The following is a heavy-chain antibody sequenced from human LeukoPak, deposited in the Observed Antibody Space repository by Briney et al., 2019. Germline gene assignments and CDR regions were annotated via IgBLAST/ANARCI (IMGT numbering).Heavy chain of an antibody. Sequence: GASVTVSCMPTGYTFTSYDINWVRQDTGQGLEWMGWVKPHSGDTAYAQKFQGRVTMTRDSATSTVYMELSGLRSEDSAVYYCTRGVGVAGDYWGQGTLVTVSS. CDR3: TRGVGVAGDY. J-gene: IGHJ4*02. CDR1: GYTFTSYD. V-gene: IGHV1-8*01. CDR2: VKPHSGDT. D-gene: IGHD3-3*01.